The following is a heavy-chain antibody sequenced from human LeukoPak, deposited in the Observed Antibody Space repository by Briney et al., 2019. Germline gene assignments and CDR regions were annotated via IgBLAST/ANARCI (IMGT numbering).Heavy chain of an antibody. J-gene: IGHJ3*02. CDR3: ARTVLRYFDWLFRGRGDAFDI. Sequence: SVKVSCKASGGTFSSYAISWVRQAPGQGLEWMGGIIPIFGTANYAQKFQGRVTITADESTSTAYMELSSLRSEDTAVYYCARTVLRYFDWLFRGRGDAFDIWGQGTMATVSS. CDR1: GGTFSSYA. V-gene: IGHV1-69*13. CDR2: IIPIFGTA. D-gene: IGHD3-9*01.